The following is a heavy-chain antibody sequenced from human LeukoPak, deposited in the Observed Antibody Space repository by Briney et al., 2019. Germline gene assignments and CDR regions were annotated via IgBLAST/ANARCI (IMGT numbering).Heavy chain of an antibody. CDR3: VGVGGYDSSGFLDY. V-gene: IGHV3-30*03. CDR1: GFTFSNDG. CDR2: ISYGGSDK. Sequence: GGSLRLSCAASGFTFSNDGMHWVRQAPSRGLEWVALISYGGSDKHYADSVKGRFTVSRDNSKNTLYLQMNSLSRDDTAVYYCVGVGGYDSSGFLDYWGQGTLVTVSS. D-gene: IGHD3-22*01. J-gene: IGHJ4*02.